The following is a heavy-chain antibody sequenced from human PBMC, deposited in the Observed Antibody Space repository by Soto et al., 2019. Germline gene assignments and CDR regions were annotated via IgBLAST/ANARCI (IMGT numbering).Heavy chain of an antibody. CDR3: AKDVRFYYETEYYYYYYGMDV. D-gene: IGHD3-22*01. CDR2: ISYDGSNK. J-gene: IGHJ6*02. CDR1: GFTFSSYG. Sequence: PGGSLRLSCAASGFTFSSYGMHWVRKAPGKXLEWVAVISYDGSNKYYADSVKGRFTISRDNSKNTLYLQMNSLIAEDTAVYYCAKDVRFYYETEYYYYYYGMDVWGQGPTVTVSS. V-gene: IGHV3-30*18.